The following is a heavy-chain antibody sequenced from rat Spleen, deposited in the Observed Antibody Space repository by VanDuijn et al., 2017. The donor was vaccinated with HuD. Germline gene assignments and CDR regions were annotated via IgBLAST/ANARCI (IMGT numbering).Heavy chain of an antibody. CDR1: GFTFSDYY. V-gene: IGHV5-22*01. CDR3: ARHKPGIAYWYFDF. J-gene: IGHJ1*01. D-gene: IGHD1-4*01. CDR2: ISYEGSST. Sequence: EVQLVESGGGLVQPGRSLKLSCAASGFTFSDYYMAWVRQAPKKGLEWVASISYEGSSTYYGDSVKGRFTISRDNAKSTLYLQMNSLRSEDTATYYCARHKPGIAYWYFDFWGPGTMVTVSS.